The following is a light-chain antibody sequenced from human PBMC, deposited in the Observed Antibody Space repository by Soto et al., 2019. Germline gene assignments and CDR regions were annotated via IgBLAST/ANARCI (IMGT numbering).Light chain of an antibody. CDR1: QGIGDT. J-gene: IGKJ5*01. CDR2: DTS. V-gene: IGKV3D-11*01. Sequence: EVVMRQSPATLSVSPGEGATLSCRASQGIGDTLAWYQHKPGQTPRLLIYDTSNRATGIPARFSGSRSGTDFTLTISSLEPEDFGVYFCHQRNKFGQGTRLEIK. CDR3: HQRNK.